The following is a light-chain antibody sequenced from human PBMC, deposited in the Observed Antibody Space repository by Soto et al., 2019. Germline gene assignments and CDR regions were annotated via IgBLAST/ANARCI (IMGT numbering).Light chain of an antibody. CDR1: QSLRHDDGFNF. Sequence: DIVMTQSPLFLSVTPGAPAAISCRSSQSLRHDDGFNFVNWYLQNPGQSPQRVFSLGSRRDDGGAVRFSRSASGSNFTLLISTVGAADVGVFYCTKALEPPLTFGGG. CDR3: TKALEPPLT. J-gene: IGKJ4*01. V-gene: IGKV2-28*01. CDR2: LGS.